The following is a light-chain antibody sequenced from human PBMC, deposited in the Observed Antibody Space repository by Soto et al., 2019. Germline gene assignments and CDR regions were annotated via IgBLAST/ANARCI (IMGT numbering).Light chain of an antibody. CDR2: EAT. CDR1: SSDIGIYNL. J-gene: IGLJ3*02. CDR3: CLSASRTTFM. Sequence: QSALTQPASVSGSPGQSITISCTGTSSDIGIYNLVSWYQQHPGKAPKLIIYEATKRPSGVSNRFSVSKSGNTVSLTVSGLQDEDEAAYYCCLSASRTTFMFGGGTKLTVL. V-gene: IGLV2-23*02.